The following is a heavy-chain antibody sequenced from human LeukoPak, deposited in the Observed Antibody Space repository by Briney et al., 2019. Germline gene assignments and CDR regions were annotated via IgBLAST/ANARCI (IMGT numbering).Heavy chain of an antibody. CDR1: GGSISSYS. Sequence: SETLSLTCTVSGGSISSYSWSWIRQPAGKGLEWIGRIYSTGSTNYNPSLKSRVTMSVDTSKNQFSLKLTSVTAADTAVYYCARDGGSSWYFGWFDRWGQGTLVTVSS. CDR2: IYSTGST. V-gene: IGHV4-4*07. D-gene: IGHD6-13*01. CDR3: ARDGGSSWYFGWFDR. J-gene: IGHJ5*02.